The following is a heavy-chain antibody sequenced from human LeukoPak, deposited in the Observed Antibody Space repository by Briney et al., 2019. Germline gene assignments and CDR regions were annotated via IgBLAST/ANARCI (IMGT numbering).Heavy chain of an antibody. D-gene: IGHD3-16*01. V-gene: IGHV4-39*01. J-gene: IGHJ4*02. CDR3: ARHGLYQDYGY. CDR2: VYYSGST. Sequence: SETLSLTCTVSGASVSSSSSFWAWIRQPPGKGLEWIGNVYYSGSTHYNPSLKSRVTISLDMSKSQFSLRLTSVTAADTAIYYCARHGLYQDYGYWGQGILVTVSS. CDR1: GASVSSSSSF.